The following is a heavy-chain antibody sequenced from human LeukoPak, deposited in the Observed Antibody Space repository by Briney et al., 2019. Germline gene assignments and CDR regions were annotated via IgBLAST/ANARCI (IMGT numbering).Heavy chain of an antibody. D-gene: IGHD3-10*01. J-gene: IGHJ4*02. CDR2: IWSDGNNK. CDR1: RFTFSSYA. CDR3: AREASGHHDY. V-gene: IGHV3-33*01. Sequence: PGRSLRLSCAASRFTFSSYAMHWVRQAPGKGLEWVAVIWSDGNNKYYAASVKGRFTISRDNSKNTLYLQMNSLRAEDTAVYFCAREASGHHDYWGQGTLVTVSS.